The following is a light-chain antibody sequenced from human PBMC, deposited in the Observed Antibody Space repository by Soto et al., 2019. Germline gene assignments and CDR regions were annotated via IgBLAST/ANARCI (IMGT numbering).Light chain of an antibody. CDR3: SSYTSSSTYV. CDR2: EVS. V-gene: IGLV2-18*02. CDR1: SSDVGSYNR. J-gene: IGLJ1*01. Sequence: QSALTQPPSVSGSPGQSVTVSCTGTSSDVGSYNRVSWYQQSPGTAPKLMIYEVSDRPSGVPDRFSGPKSGNTASLTISGLQAEGEADYYCSSYTSSSTYVFGTGTKVTVL.